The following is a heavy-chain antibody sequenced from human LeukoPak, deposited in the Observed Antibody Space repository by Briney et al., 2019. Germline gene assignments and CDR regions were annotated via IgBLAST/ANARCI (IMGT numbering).Heavy chain of an antibody. CDR3: ARGYSLFY. CDR1: GGPISNSMTY. J-gene: IGHJ4*02. Sequence: SETLSLTCSVSGGPISNSMTYWGWIRQSPGKGLEWIAYIYNSGSTNYNPSLKSRVTMSVDTSKNQFSLKLSSVTAADTAVYYCARGYSLFYWGQGTLVTVSS. D-gene: IGHD5-18*01. CDR2: IYNSGST. V-gene: IGHV4-61*05.